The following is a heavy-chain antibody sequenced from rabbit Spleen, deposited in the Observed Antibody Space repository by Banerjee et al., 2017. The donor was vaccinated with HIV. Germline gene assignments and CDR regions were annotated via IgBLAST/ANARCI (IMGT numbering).Heavy chain of an antibody. V-gene: IGHV1S40*01. D-gene: IGHD7-1*01. Sequence: QSLEESGGGLVKPGASLTLTCTTSGFSFSGVYDMCWVRQAPGKGLEWIGCIAANGGNTYYASWAKGRFTISKPSSTTVTLQMTGLTAADTATYFCARSLYPGNTGRNLWGPGTLVTVS. CDR2: IAANGGNT. CDR3: ARSLYPGNTGRNL. CDR1: GFSFSGVYD. J-gene: IGHJ4*01.